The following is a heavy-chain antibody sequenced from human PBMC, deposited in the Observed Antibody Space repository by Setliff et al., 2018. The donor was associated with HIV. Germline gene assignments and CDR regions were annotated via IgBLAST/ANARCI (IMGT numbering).Heavy chain of an antibody. D-gene: IGHD3-10*01. Sequence: SETLSLTCTVSGGSISNYYWSWIRQPPGKGLEWIGYIYYSGSTNYNPSLKSRVTISIDTSKNQFSLKLTSVTAADAAVYYCTGDYNSGSYRFDYWGQGTPVTVSS. CDR2: IYYSGST. J-gene: IGHJ4*02. CDR1: GGSISNYY. CDR3: TGDYNSGSYRFDY. V-gene: IGHV4-59*08.